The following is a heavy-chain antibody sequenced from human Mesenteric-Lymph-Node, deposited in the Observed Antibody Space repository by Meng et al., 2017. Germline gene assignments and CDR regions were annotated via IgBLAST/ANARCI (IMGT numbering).Heavy chain of an antibody. D-gene: IGHD6-13*01. CDR2: INHSGST. CDR3: ARGGGNSWYIDY. J-gene: IGHJ4*02. CDR1: GGSFSGYY. V-gene: IGHV4-34*01. Sequence: VQLQQWGAGLFKPSEIMSLTCAVHGGSFSGYYWSWIRQPPGKGLEWIGEINHSGSTNYNPSLKSRVTISVDTSKNQFSLKLSSVTAADTAVYYCARGGGNSWYIDYWGQGTLVTVSS.